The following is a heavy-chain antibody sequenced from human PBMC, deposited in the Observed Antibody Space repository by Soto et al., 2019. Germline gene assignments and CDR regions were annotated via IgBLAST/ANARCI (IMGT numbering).Heavy chain of an antibody. Sequence: SETLSVICTVSGGFISSGDYYWSWIRQAPGKGLEWIAYIYYSGIIYYNPSLKSRVTMSRDTSKNQFSLKLDSVTAADTAVYYCAREVGEVDYSSSSDAFDIWGQGTMVTVSS. D-gene: IGHD6-6*01. V-gene: IGHV4-30-4*01. CDR2: IYYSGII. CDR1: GGFISSGDYY. J-gene: IGHJ3*02. CDR3: AREVGEVDYSSSSDAFDI.